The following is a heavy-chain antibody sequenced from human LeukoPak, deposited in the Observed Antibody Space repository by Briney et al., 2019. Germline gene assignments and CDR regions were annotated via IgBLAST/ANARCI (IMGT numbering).Heavy chain of an antibody. J-gene: IGHJ4*02. CDR2: IGGSGTNT. CDR1: GFTFSRYA. D-gene: IGHD5/OR15-5a*01. CDR3: TKDSSVPFGITD. Sequence: PGGSLRLSCAASGFTFSRYAMSWVPQAPGKGLEWVSAIGGSGTNTYYADSVKGRFTISRDNSKSTLSLQMNSLRAEGTAVYYCTKDSSVPFGITDWGQGTLVTVSS. V-gene: IGHV3-23*01.